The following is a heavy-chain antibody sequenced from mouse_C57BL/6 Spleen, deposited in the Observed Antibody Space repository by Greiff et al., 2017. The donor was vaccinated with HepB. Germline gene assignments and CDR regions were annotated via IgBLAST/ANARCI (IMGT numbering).Heavy chain of an antibody. CDR2: IHPNSGST. CDR3: ARDTTVVYFDY. CDR1: GYTFTSYW. Sequence: QVQLQHPGAELVKPGASVKLSCKASGYTFTSYWMHWVKQRPGQGLEWIGMIHPNSGSTNYNEKFKSKATLTVDKSSSTAYMQLSSLTSEDSAVYYCARDTTVVYFDYWGQGTTLTVSS. J-gene: IGHJ2*01. V-gene: IGHV1-64*01. D-gene: IGHD1-1*01.